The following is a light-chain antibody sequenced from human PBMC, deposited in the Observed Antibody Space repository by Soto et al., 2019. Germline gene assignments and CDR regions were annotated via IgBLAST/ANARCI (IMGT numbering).Light chain of an antibody. CDR2: DVS. V-gene: IGLV2-14*01. Sequence: QSALTQPASVSGSPGQSITISCTGTSSDVGGYNYVSWYQQHPGKAPKLMIYDVSNRPSGVSNRFSGSKSGNTASLTISGLQAEDEADYYCSSHTRSSTPYVFGTGTKVTV. J-gene: IGLJ1*01. CDR1: SSDVGGYNY. CDR3: SSHTRSSTPYV.